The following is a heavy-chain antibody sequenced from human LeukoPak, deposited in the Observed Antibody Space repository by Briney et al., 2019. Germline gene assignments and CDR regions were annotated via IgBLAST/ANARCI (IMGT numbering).Heavy chain of an antibody. CDR3: ARVTVTYYYDSSGYVRFDP. V-gene: IGHV4-59*01. CDR1: GGSISSYY. J-gene: IGHJ5*02. D-gene: IGHD3-22*01. CDR2: IYYSGST. Sequence: SETLSLSCTVSGGSISSYYWSWIRQPPGKGLERIGYIYYSGSTNYNPSLKSRVTISVDTSRNQFSLKLSSVTAADTAVYYCARVTVTYYYDSSGYVRFDPWGQGTLVTVSS.